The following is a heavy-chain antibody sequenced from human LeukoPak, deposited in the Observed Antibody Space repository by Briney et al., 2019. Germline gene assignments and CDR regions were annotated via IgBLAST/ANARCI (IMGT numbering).Heavy chain of an antibody. CDR1: GFTFSSYG. V-gene: IGHV3-30*02. J-gene: IGHJ6*03. D-gene: IGHD2-2*01. CDR3: AKDQHKARADYYIDV. Sequence: GGSLRLSCAASGFTFSSYGLQWVRQAPGKGLEWVTFIRYDGSNKYYADSGKGRFTISRDNSKNTLYLQMNSLRAEDTAVYYCAKDQHKARADYYIDVWGKGTTVTVSS. CDR2: IRYDGSNK.